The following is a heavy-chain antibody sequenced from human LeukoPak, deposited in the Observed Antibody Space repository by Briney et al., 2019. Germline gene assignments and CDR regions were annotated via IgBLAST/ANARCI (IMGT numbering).Heavy chain of an antibody. Sequence: GGSLRLSCAASGFTFSDYYMSWIRQAPGKGLEWVSYISSSGSTIYYADSVKGRFTISRDNAKNSLYLQMNSLRAEDTAVYYCASVDTATFENDYWGQGTLVTVSS. CDR2: ISSSGSTI. CDR1: GFTFSDYY. V-gene: IGHV3-11*04. CDR3: ASVDTATFENDY. D-gene: IGHD5-18*01. J-gene: IGHJ4*02.